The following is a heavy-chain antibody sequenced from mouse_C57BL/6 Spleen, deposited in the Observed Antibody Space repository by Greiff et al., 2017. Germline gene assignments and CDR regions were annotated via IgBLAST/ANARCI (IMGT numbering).Heavy chain of an antibody. CDR2: IDPEDGDT. CDR3: TTPNYYGSSYPFAY. Sequence: EVQLQQSGAELVRPGASVKLSCTASGFNIKDYYMHWVKQRPEQGLEWIGRIDPEDGDTEYAPKFQGKATMTADTSSNTAYLQLSSLTSEDTAVYYCTTPNYYGSSYPFAYWGQGTLVTVSA. CDR1: GFNIKDYY. D-gene: IGHD1-1*01. V-gene: IGHV14-1*01. J-gene: IGHJ3*01.